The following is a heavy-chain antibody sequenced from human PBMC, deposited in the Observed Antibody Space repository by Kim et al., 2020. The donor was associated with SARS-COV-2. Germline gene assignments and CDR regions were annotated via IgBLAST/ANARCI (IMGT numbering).Heavy chain of an antibody. D-gene: IGHD3-9*01. CDR3: ARDPGPRYFDWLLLRGVPSDGMDV. CDR1: GYTFTSYG. V-gene: IGHV1-18*01. J-gene: IGHJ6*02. CDR2: ISPYNGNT. Sequence: ASVKVSCKASGYTFTSYGISWVRQAPGQGLEWMGWISPYNGNTNYAQKLQGRVTMTTDTSTSTAYMELRSLRSDDTAVYYCARDPGPRYFDWLLLRGVPSDGMDVWGQGTTVTVSS.